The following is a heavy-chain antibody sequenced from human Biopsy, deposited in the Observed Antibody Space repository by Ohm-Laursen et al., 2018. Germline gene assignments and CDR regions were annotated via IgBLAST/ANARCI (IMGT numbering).Heavy chain of an antibody. D-gene: IGHD3-10*01. Sequence: SLTLSCASSVFSFNNYGMHWVRQGPGTGLEWVALLSYDGSIKYYADSVNGRFASSRDNSKNTVHLQMNSLRAEDTAVYYCTRAEAGSGSLLYFDYWGQGTLVTVSS. CDR1: VFSFNNYG. V-gene: IGHV3-30*03. CDR2: LSYDGSIK. J-gene: IGHJ4*02. CDR3: TRAEAGSGSLLYFDY.